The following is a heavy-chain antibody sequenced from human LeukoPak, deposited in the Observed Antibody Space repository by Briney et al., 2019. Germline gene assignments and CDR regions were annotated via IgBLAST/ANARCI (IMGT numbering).Heavy chain of an antibody. J-gene: IGHJ4*02. Sequence: SGPTLVKPTQTLTLTCTFSGFSLSTRGVGVGWIRQPPGKALEWLALIYWNDDKRYSPSLKSRLTITKDTSKNQVVLTMTNMDPVDTATYYCAHTPGHRYFDYWGQGTLVTVSS. CDR1: GFSLSTRGVG. CDR2: IYWNDDK. V-gene: IGHV2-5*01. CDR3: AHTPGHRYFDY.